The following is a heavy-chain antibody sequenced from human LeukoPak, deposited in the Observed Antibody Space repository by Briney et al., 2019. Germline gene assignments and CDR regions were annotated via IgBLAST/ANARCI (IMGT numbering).Heavy chain of an antibody. Sequence: PGGSLRLSCAASGFTFSSYAMGWVRQAPGKGREWVSAITASGGKPYYADSVKGRFTISRDNSKNTLYLQVNSLRAEDTAVYYCAKGNGYSYGRYYFDYWGQGTLVTVSS. CDR3: AKGNGYSYGRYYFDY. D-gene: IGHD5-18*01. V-gene: IGHV3-23*01. CDR2: ITASGGKP. CDR1: GFTFSSYA. J-gene: IGHJ4*02.